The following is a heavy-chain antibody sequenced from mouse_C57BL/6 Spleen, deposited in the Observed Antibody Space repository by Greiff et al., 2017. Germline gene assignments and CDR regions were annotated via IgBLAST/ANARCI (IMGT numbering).Heavy chain of an antibody. Sequence: EVMLVESGGGLVKPGGSLKLSCAASGFTFSSYAMSWVRQTPEKRLEWVATISDGGSYTYYPDNVKGRFTISRDNAKNNLYLQMSHLKSEDTAMYYCARETAQVPFAYWGQGTLVTVSA. J-gene: IGHJ3*01. CDR3: ARETAQVPFAY. CDR1: GFTFSSYA. V-gene: IGHV5-4*01. D-gene: IGHD3-2*02. CDR2: ISDGGSYT.